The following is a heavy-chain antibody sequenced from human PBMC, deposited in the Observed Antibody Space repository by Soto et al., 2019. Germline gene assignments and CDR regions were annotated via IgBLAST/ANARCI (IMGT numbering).Heavy chain of an antibody. J-gene: IGHJ3*02. CDR2: INHSGST. CDR1: GGSFSGYY. CDR3: ARFSGVLRFLEWLSNAFDI. Sequence: SETLSLTCAVYGGSFSGYYWSWIRQPPGKGLKWIGEINHSGSTNYNPSLKSRVTISVDTSKNQFSLKLSSVTAADTAVYYCARFSGVLRFLEWLSNAFDIWGQGTMVTVSS. V-gene: IGHV4-34*01. D-gene: IGHD3-3*01.